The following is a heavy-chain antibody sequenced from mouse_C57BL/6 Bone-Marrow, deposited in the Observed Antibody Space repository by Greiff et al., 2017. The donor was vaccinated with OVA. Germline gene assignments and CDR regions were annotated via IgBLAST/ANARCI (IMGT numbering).Heavy chain of an antibody. J-gene: IGHJ3*01. CDR3: ARGLPAWFAY. CDR1: GFTFSSYA. D-gene: IGHD5-5*01. CDR2: ISDGGSYT. Sequence: EVNVVESGGGLVKPGGSLKLSCAASGFTFSSYAMSWVRQTPEKRLEWVATISDGGSYTYYPDNVKGRFTISRDNAKNNLYLQMSHLKSEDTAMYYCARGLPAWFAYWGQGTLVTVSA. V-gene: IGHV5-4*03.